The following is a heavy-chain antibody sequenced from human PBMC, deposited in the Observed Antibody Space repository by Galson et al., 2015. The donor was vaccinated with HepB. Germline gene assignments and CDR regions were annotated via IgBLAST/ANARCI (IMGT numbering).Heavy chain of an antibody. CDR3: ARHVNGDGYNGGVFDY. Sequence: SVKVSCKASGGTFSSYAISWVRQAPGQGLEWMGGIIPIFGTANYAQKFQGRVTITADESTSTAYMELSSLRSEDTAVYYCARHVNGDGYNGGVFDYWGQGTLVTVSS. J-gene: IGHJ4*02. CDR2: IIPIFGTA. CDR1: GGTFSSYA. V-gene: IGHV1-69*13. D-gene: IGHD5-24*01.